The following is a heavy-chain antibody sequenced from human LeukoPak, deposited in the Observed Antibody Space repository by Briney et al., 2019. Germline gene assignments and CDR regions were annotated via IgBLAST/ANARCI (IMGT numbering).Heavy chain of an antibody. J-gene: IGHJ6*02. CDR1: GGSISSYY. CDR2: IYYSGST. Sequence: PSETLSLTCTVSGGSISSYYWSWIRQPPGKGLEWIGYIYYSGSTNYNPSLKSRVTISVDTSKNQFSLKLSSVTAADTAVYYCARGALGYCSSTSCFYYYYGMDVWGQGTTVTVSS. D-gene: IGHD2-2*01. CDR3: ARGALGYCSSTSCFYYYYGMDV. V-gene: IGHV4-59*12.